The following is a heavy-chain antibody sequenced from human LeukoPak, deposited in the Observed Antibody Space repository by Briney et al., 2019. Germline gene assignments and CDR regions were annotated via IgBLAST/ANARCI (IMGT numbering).Heavy chain of an antibody. V-gene: IGHV3-43*01. CDR1: GFTFDDYT. CDR3: AKGYYGSGSYSVDY. CDR2: ISWDGGST. J-gene: IGHJ4*02. D-gene: IGHD3-10*01. Sequence: GGSLRLSCAASGFTFDDYTMHWVRQAPGKGLEWVSLISWDGGSTYYADPVKGRFTISRDNSKNSLYLQMNSLRTEDTALYYCAKGYYGSGSYSVDYWGQGTLVTVSS.